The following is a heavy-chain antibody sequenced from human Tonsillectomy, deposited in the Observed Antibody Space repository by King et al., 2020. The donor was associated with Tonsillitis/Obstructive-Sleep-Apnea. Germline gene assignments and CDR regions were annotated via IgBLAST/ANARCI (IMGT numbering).Heavy chain of an antibody. D-gene: IGHD2-2*01. J-gene: IGHJ6*03. CDR1: GFTFSSYS. Sequence: VQLVESGGGLVKPGGSLRLSCAASGFTFSSYSMNWVRQAPGKGLEWVSSISSSSSYKYYEDSVKGRFTISRDNAKKSLYLQMNSLRAEDTAVYYCARVGSTSPYYYYYMDVWGKGTTVTVSS. CDR3: ARVGSTSPYYYYYMDV. V-gene: IGHV3-21*01. CDR2: ISSSSSYK.